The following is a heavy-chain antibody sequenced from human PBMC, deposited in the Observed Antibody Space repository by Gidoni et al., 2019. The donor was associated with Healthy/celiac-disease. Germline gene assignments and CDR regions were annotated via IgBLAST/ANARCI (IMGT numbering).Heavy chain of an antibody. D-gene: IGHD3-3*01. J-gene: IGHJ5*02. CDR2: IYYSGST. Sequence: QLQLQESGPGLVKPSETLSLTCTVSGGSISSSSYYWGWIRQPPGKGLEWIGSIYYSGSTYYNPSLKSRVTISVDTSKNQFSLKLSSVTAADTAVYYCARHSAYYDFWSGYAGVLRRGFDPWGQGTLVTVSS. V-gene: IGHV4-39*01. CDR1: GGSISSSSYY. CDR3: ARHSAYYDFWSGYAGVLRRGFDP.